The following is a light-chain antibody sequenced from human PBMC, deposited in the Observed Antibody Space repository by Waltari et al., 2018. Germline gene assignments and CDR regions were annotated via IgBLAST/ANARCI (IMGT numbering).Light chain of an antibody. CDR3: QSADSSGTYVV. J-gene: IGLJ2*01. Sequence: SYELTQPPSVSVSPGPTARITCSAEALPNQYAYWYQQKPGQAPVLVIYQDSERPSGIPERFPGSSSGTTVTLTISGVQAEDEADYYCQSADSSGTYVVFGGGTKLTVL. CDR2: QDS. V-gene: IGLV3-25*03. CDR1: ALPNQY.